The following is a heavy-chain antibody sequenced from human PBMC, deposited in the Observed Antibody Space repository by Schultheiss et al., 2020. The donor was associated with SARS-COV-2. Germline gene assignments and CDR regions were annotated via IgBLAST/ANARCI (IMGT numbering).Heavy chain of an antibody. CDR3: ARLLTTAGRFDY. CDR1: GGSFSGYY. V-gene: IGHV4-34*01. D-gene: IGHD1-1*01. Sequence: SETLSLTCAVYGGSFSGYYWSWIRQPPGKGLEWIGYIYYSGSTNYNPSLQSRVTISVDKSENQFSLKLNSVTAADTAVYYCARLLTTAGRFDYWGQGTLVTVSS. J-gene: IGHJ4*02. CDR2: IYYSGST.